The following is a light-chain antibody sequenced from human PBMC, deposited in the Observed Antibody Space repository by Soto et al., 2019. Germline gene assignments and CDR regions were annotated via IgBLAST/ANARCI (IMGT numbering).Light chain of an antibody. Sequence: QSVLTQPASVSGSPGQSITISCTGTSSDVGAYNYVSWYQQHPGKAPKLMIYDVNIRPSGVSNRFSGSKSGNTAALTISGVQAEDEADYYCTSWTTSTTMEFGGGTKVTVL. CDR2: DVN. CDR1: SSDVGAYNY. V-gene: IGLV2-14*01. CDR3: TSWTTSTTME. J-gene: IGLJ2*01.